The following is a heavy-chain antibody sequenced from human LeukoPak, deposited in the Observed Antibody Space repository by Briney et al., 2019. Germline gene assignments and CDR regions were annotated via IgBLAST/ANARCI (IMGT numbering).Heavy chain of an antibody. V-gene: IGHV3-9*01. CDR3: AKDISYSSSAFDY. J-gene: IGHJ4*02. Sequence: GGSLRLSCAAAGFTFDDYAMDWVRQAPGKGLEWVSGISWNSGSIGYADSVKGRFTISRDNAKNSLYLQMNSLRAEDTALYYCAKDISYSSSAFDYWGQGTLVTVSS. CDR2: ISWNSGSI. CDR1: GFTFDDYA. D-gene: IGHD6-6*01.